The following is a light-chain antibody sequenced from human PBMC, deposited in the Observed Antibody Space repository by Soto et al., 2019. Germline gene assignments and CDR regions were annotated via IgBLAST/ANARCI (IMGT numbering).Light chain of an antibody. V-gene: IGKV3-11*01. CDR2: DAS. CDR1: QSVSSY. J-gene: IGKJ3*01. Sequence: EIVLTQSPATLSLSPGDRATLSCRASQSVSSYLAWYQQKPGQAPRLLIYDASTRATGIPARFSGSGSGTDFTLTISSLEPEAFAVYYCQQRSNRPFGPGTKVDIK. CDR3: QQRSNRP.